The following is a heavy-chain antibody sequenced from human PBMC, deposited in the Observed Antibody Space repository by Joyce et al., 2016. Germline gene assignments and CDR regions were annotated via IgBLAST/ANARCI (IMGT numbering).Heavy chain of an antibody. Sequence: EVQLVESGGGLLQPGGSLRLSCAAPGFTFTNDWMHWVRQAPGKGLVWVARVDSDGSGTSYADSVKGRFTSSRDNDKNMVYLQMNSLRIEDTAVYYCGSVFEYWGRGALVTVSS. D-gene: IGHD1-26*01. CDR1: GFTFTNDW. V-gene: IGHV3-74*01. J-gene: IGHJ4*02. CDR2: VDSDGSGT. CDR3: GSVFEY.